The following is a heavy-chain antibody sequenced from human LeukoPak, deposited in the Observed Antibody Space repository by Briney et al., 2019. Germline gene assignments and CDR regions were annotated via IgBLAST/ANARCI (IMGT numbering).Heavy chain of an antibody. Sequence: GASVKVSCKASGYTFTSYGISWVRQAPGQGLEWMGWISAYNDKINYAQNLQGRVIMTTDTFTSTAYMELRSLRSDDTAVYYCARDGGYFDNWGQGTLVTVSS. CDR2: ISAYNDKI. J-gene: IGHJ4*02. CDR3: ARDGGYFDN. V-gene: IGHV1-18*04. D-gene: IGHD3-16*01. CDR1: GYTFTSYG.